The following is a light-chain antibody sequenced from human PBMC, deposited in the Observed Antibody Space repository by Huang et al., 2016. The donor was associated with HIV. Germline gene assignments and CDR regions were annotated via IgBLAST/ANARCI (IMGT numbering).Light chain of an antibody. V-gene: IGKV3-11*01. Sequence: EIVLTQSPATLSLSPGERATLSCRASQSVSSSLAWYQQKPGQPPRLLIYDASDRATGIPARFSGSGSGKDFTLTISSLEPEDFAVYYCQQRSNWPRTFGQGTKVEIK. CDR1: QSVSSS. J-gene: IGKJ1*01. CDR2: DAS. CDR3: QQRSNWPRT.